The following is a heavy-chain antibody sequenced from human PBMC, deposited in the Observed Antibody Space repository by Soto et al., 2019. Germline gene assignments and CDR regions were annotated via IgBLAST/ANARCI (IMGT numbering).Heavy chain of an antibody. J-gene: IGHJ4*02. D-gene: IGHD3-22*01. CDR2: ISYDGSNK. Sequence: VGSLRLSCAASGFTFSSYGMHWVRQAPGKGLEWVAVISYDGSNKYYADSVKGRFTISRDNSKNTLYLQMNSLRAEDTAVYYCAKIPVDYYDSSGYYDYWGQGTLVTVSS. CDR3: AKIPVDYYDSSGYYDY. CDR1: GFTFSSYG. V-gene: IGHV3-30*18.